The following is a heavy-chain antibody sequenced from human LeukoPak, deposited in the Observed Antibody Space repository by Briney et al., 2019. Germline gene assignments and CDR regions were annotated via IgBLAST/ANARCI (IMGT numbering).Heavy chain of an antibody. CDR3: AKDPERKWLLQRRVGYYFDY. Sequence: GGSLRLSCAASGFTFSSYAMSWVRQAPGKGLEWVSAISGSGGSTYYADSVKGRFTITRDNSKNTLYLQMNSLRAEDTAVYYCAKDPERKWLLQRRVGYYFDYWGQGTLVTVSS. CDR2: ISGSGGST. CDR1: GFTFSSYA. V-gene: IGHV3-23*01. D-gene: IGHD3-22*01. J-gene: IGHJ4*02.